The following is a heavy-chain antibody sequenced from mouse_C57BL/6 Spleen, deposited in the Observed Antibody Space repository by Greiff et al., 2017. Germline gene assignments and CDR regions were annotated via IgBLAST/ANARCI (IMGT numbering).Heavy chain of an antibody. Sequence: QVQLQQPGAELVKPGASVTLSCKASGYTFTSYWMQWVKQRPGQGLEWIGEIDPSDSYTNYNQRFKGKATLTGDTSSSTAYMQLSSLTSEDSAVYYCALSIYYGYDRYAMDYWGQGTSVTVSS. D-gene: IGHD2-2*01. J-gene: IGHJ4*01. V-gene: IGHV1-50*01. CDR2: IDPSDSYT. CDR3: ALSIYYGYDRYAMDY. CDR1: GYTFTSYW.